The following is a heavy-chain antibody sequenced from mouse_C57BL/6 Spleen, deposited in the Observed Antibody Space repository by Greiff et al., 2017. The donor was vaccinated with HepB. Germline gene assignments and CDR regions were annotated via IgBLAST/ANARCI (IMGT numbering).Heavy chain of an antibody. V-gene: IGHV5-17*01. Sequence: EVKLVESGGGLVKPGGSLKLSCAASGFTFSDYGMHWVRQAPEKGLEWVAYISSGSSTIYYADTVKGRFTISRDNAKNTLFLQMTSLRSEDTAMYYCARVGTGYPYYFDYWGQGTTLTVSS. CDR1: GFTFSDYG. J-gene: IGHJ2*01. CDR2: ISSGSSTI. D-gene: IGHD3-1*01. CDR3: ARVGTGYPYYFDY.